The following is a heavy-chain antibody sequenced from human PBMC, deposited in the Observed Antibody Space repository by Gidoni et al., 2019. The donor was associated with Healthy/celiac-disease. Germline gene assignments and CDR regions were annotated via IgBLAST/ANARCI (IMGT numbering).Heavy chain of an antibody. CDR2: IYSGGST. V-gene: IGHV3-66*02. J-gene: IGHJ6*02. Sequence: EVQLVESGGGLVQPGGSLRLSCAASGFTVSSNYMSWVRQAPGKGLAWVSVIYSGGSTYYADSVKGRFTISRDNSKNTLYLQMNSLRAEDTAVYYCARDLPRGKSVYYYYGMDVWGQGTTVTVSS. CDR3: ARDLPRGKSVYYYYGMDV. CDR1: GFTVSSNY.